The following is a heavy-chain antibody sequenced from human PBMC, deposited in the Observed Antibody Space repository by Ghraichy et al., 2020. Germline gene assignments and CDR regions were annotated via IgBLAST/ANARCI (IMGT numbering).Heavy chain of an antibody. Sequence: LSLTCATSEFIFSNFVMHWVRQAPGKGLEWVALVWYNGKEKHYADSVKGRFAISRDSSKNALYLQMNSLRAEDTAVYYCAKEENGAFDYWGQGTLVTVSS. V-gene: IGHV3-33*03. CDR2: VWYNGKEK. CDR3: AKEENGAFDY. CDR1: EFIFSNFV. J-gene: IGHJ4*02. D-gene: IGHD2-8*01.